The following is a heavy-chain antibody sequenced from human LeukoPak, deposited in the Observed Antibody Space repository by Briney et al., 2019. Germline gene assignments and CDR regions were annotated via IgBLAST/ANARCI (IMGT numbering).Heavy chain of an antibody. CDR1: GFTFSSYA. V-gene: IGHV3-23*01. D-gene: IGHD3-10*02. CDR2: ISGSGGST. CDR3: ARDAGGRYYVPNWFDP. Sequence: PGGSLRLSSAASGFTFSSYAMSWVRQAPGKGLEWVSAISGSGGSTYYADSVKGRFTISRDNAKNSLYLQMNSLRAEDTAVYYCARDAGGRYYVPNWFDPWGQGTLVTVSS. J-gene: IGHJ5*02.